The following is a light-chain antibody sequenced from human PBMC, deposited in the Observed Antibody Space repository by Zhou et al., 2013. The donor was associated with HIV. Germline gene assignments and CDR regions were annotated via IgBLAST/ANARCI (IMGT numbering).Light chain of an antibody. CDR1: QSVFSN. J-gene: IGKJ1*01. CDR2: GTS. CDR3: QHYGSSVPWT. Sequence: EVVMTQSPSTLSVSPGERVTLSCRASQSVFSNLAWYQHKPGQAPRFLIFGTSNRATDTPVRFSGSGSGTDFSLNISRLEPEDFAMYYCQHYGSSVPWTFGQGTRVEMK. V-gene: IGKV3-20*01.